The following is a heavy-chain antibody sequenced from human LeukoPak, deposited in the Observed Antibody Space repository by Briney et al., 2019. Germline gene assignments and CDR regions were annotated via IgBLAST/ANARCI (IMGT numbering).Heavy chain of an antibody. CDR1: GYTFTSYD. V-gene: IGHV1-8*01. J-gene: IGHJ6*03. Sequence: ASVKVSCKASGYTFTSYDINWVRQATGQGLEWMGWLNPNSGNTDYAQKFQGRVTMTRNTAISTAYMELSSLRSEDTAVYYCARSSGRSPNREYMDVWGKGTTVTVSS. D-gene: IGHD1-14*01. CDR3: ARSSGRSPNREYMDV. CDR2: LNPNSGNT.